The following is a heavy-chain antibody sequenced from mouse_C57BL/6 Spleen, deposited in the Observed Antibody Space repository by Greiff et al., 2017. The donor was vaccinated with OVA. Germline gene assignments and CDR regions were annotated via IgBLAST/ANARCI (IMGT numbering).Heavy chain of an antibody. CDR2: FYPGSGGI. V-gene: IGHV1-62-2*01. Sequence: QVQLQQSGAELVKPGASVKLSCKASGYTFTEYTIHWVKQRPGQGLEWIGWFYPGSGGIKYNEKFKDKATLTVDKSSSTAYMELSSLTSEDSAVYFCARYDGYDGEDDAMDYWGQGTSVTVSS. CDR1: GYTFTEYT. J-gene: IGHJ4*01. D-gene: IGHD2-2*01. CDR3: ARYDGYDGEDDAMDY.